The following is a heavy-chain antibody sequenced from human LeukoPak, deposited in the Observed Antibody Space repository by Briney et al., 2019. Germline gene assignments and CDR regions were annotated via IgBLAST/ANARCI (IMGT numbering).Heavy chain of an antibody. CDR1: GFTFSSYS. CDR3: ARDGGPITGDAFDI. V-gene: IGHV3-21*01. J-gene: IGHJ3*02. CDR2: ISSSSSYI. Sequence: GGSLRLSCAASGFTFSSYSMNWVRQAPGKGLEWVSSISSSSSYIYYADSVKGRFTISRDNAKNSLYLQMNSLRAEDTAVYYCARDGGPITGDAFDIWGQGTMVTVSS. D-gene: IGHD1-14*01.